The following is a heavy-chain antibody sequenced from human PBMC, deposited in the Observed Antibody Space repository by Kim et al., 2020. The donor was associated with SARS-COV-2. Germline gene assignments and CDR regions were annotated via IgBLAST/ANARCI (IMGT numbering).Heavy chain of an antibody. CDR3: ARDFGGWGYYFDY. J-gene: IGHJ4*02. V-gene: IGHV4-39*07. Sequence: YNPSLKSRVTISVDTSKNQFSLKLSSVTAADTAVYYCARDFGGWGYYFDYWGQGTLVTVSS. D-gene: IGHD3-16*01.